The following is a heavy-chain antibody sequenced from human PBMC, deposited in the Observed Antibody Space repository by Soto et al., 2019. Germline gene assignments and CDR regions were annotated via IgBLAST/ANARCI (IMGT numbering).Heavy chain of an antibody. Sequence: QVQLVQSGAEVKKPGSSVKVSCKASGGTFSSYAISWVRQAPGQGLEWMGGIIPIFGTANYAQKFQGRVTITADESTSTAYMELSSLRSEDTAVYYCVREEVRITAQDDYYYYGMDVWGQGTTVTVSS. CDR2: IIPIFGTA. V-gene: IGHV1-69*01. D-gene: IGHD3-10*01. CDR1: GGTFSSYA. CDR3: VREEVRITAQDDYYYYGMDV. J-gene: IGHJ6*02.